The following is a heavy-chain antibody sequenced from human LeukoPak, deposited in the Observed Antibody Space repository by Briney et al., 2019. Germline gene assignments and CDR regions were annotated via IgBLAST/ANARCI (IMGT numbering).Heavy chain of an antibody. V-gene: IGHV3-21*04. D-gene: IGHD5-12*01. CDR2: ISSSSYI. J-gene: IGHJ4*02. CDR1: GFTFSSYS. CDR3: AKDRVPRYSGYGLSDD. Sequence: GGSLRLSCAASGFTFSSYSMNWVRQAPGKGLEWVSSISSSSYIYYADSVKGRFTISRDNSKNTLYLQMNNVRAEDTALYYCAKDRVPRYSGYGLSDDWGQGTPVTVSA.